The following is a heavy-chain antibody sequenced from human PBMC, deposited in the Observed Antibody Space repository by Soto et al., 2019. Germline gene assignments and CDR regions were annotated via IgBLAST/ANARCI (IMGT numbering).Heavy chain of an antibody. CDR3: ARTLRNYDFWSGYPSNWFDP. CDR2: IYYSGST. J-gene: IGHJ5*02. D-gene: IGHD3-3*01. V-gene: IGHV4-39*01. CDR1: GGSISSGDYY. Sequence: PSETLSLTCTVSGGSISSGDYYWSWIRQPPGKGLEWIGSIYYSGSTYYNPSLKSRVTISVDTSKNQFSLKLSSVTAADTAVYYCARTLRNYDFWSGYPSNWFDPWGQGTLVTVSS.